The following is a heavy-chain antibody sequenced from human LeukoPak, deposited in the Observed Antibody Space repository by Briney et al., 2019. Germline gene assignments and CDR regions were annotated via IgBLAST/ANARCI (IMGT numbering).Heavy chain of an antibody. CDR3: ARENDSGYISPLDY. CDR1: GYTFTGYY. CDR2: INPNSGDT. J-gene: IGHJ4*02. V-gene: IGHV1-2*02. D-gene: IGHD3-22*01. Sequence: GASVKVSCKASGYTFTGYYIHWVRQPPGQGLEWMGWINPNSGDTNYAQKFQGRVTMTRDTSINTPYMELSRLRSDDTAVYYCARENDSGYISPLDYWGQGTLVTVSS.